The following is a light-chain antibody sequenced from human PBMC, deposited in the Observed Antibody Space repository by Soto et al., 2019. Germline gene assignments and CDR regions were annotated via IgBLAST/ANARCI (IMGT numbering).Light chain of an antibody. Sequence: QSVLTQPPSASGTPGQRVTISCSGNPSNIGSNPVNCFQLLPGTAPKLLIHSNNQRPSGVPDRFSGSKSGTSASLAITGLQSEDEADYYCSTWDDSLRGYVFGTGTKLTVL. V-gene: IGLV1-44*01. J-gene: IGLJ1*01. CDR3: STWDDSLRGYV. CDR1: PSNIGSNP. CDR2: SNN.